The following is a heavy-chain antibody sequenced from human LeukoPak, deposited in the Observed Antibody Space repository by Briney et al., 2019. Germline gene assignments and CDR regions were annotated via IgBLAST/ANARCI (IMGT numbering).Heavy chain of an antibody. CDR3: ARDLDYAFDY. Sequence: PGGSLRLSCAASGFTFSSNTMNRVRQAPGKGLEWVSYISSSRGTIYYADSVKGRFTISRDNAKNSLYLQMNSLRAEDTAVYYCARDLDYAFDYWGQGTLVTVSS. V-gene: IGHV3-48*01. D-gene: IGHD4-17*01. J-gene: IGHJ4*02. CDR1: GFTFSSNT. CDR2: ISSSRGTI.